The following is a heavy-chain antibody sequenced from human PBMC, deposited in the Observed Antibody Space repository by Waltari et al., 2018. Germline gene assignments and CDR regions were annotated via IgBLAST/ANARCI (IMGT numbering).Heavy chain of an antibody. V-gene: IGHV5-51*01. Sequence: EVQLVQSGAEVKKLGASLKISCTGFGHTFTSISTRWHRQLPGKGLALMGVIYPGDSDTRYSPSFQGQVTISADKSISTAYLQWSSLKASDTAMYYCARHLGEWELPAYWGQGTLVTVSS. D-gene: IGHD1-26*01. CDR1: GHTFTSIS. CDR2: IYPGDSDT. J-gene: IGHJ4*02. CDR3: ARHLGEWELPAY.